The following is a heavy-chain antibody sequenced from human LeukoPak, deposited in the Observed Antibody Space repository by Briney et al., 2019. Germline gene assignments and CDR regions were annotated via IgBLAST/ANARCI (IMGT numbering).Heavy chain of an antibody. CDR1: GYTFTSYA. J-gene: IGHJ4*02. CDR3: ARDLYDLWSGLDY. V-gene: IGHV1-69*05. Sequence: SVKVSCKASGYTFTSYAISWVRQAPGQGLEWMGRIIPIFGTANYAQKFQGRVTITTDESTSTAYMELSSLRSEDTAVYYCARDLYDLWSGLDYWGQGTLVTVSS. CDR2: IIPIFGTA. D-gene: IGHD3-3*01.